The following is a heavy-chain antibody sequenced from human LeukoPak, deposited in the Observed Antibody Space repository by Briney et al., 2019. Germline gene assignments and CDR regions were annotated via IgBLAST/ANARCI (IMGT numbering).Heavy chain of an antibody. CDR1: EFPFGSYA. Sequence: GGSLSLSCAALEFPFGSYAMHWARKAPAKGLGGWPLISYDGTNEYYADSVKGRFTISRDNSKNTLYLQMNSLRAEDTALYYCAREGDNNKWYRFQHWGQGTLVTVSS. V-gene: IGHV3-30-3*01. CDR2: ISYDGTNE. D-gene: IGHD2-2*01. J-gene: IGHJ1*01. CDR3: AREGDNNKWYRFQH.